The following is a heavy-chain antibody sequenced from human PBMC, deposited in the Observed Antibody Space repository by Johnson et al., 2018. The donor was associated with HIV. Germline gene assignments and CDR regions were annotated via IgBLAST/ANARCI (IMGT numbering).Heavy chain of an antibody. J-gene: IGHJ3*02. Sequence: QLVESGGGVVRPGGSLRLSCAASGFTFSSYGMHWVRQAPGKGLEWVAVISYDGSNKYYVDSVKGRFTISRDNSKNTLYLQMNSLRAEDTAVYYCARDWDAFDIWGQWTMVTVSS. CDR2: ISYDGSNK. CDR3: ARDWDAFDI. V-gene: IGHV3-30*03. CDR1: GFTFSSYG.